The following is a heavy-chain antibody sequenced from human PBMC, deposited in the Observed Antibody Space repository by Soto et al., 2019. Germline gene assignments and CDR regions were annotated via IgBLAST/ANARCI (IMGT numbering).Heavy chain of an antibody. V-gene: IGHV4-59*01. J-gene: IGHJ5*02. CDR2: IYYSGST. D-gene: IGHD3-9*01. CDR1: GGSISSYY. CDR3: ARSQNYDMYHPVDP. Sequence: QVQLQESGPGLVKPSETLSLTCTVSGGSISSYYWSWIRQPPGKGLEWIGYIYYSGSTNYNPSLKSRVTIAVDTSKNQFSLKLSSVTAADTAVYSCARSQNYDMYHPVDPWGQGTLVTVSS.